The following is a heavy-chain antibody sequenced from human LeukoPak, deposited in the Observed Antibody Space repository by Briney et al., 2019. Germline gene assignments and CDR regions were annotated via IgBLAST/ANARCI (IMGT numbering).Heavy chain of an antibody. CDR3: VRIPSNANFPNWFDP. D-gene: IGHD4/OR15-4a*01. J-gene: IGHJ5*02. CDR2: INSTSNYI. CDR1: GFTFSSST. V-gene: IGHV3-21*01. Sequence: PGGSLRLSCAASGFTFSSSTMNWVRRAPGKGLEWVSSINSTSNYIYYADSVKGRFTISRDNAKNSLYLQMNSLRAEDTAVYDCVRIPSNANFPNWFDPWGQGTLVTVSS.